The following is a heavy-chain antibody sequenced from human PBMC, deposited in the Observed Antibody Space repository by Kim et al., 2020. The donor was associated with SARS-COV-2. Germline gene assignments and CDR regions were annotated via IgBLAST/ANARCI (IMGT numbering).Heavy chain of an antibody. CDR2: INPSGGST. Sequence: ASVKVSCKASGYTFTSYYIHWVRQAPGQGLEWMGIINPSGGSTSYAQKFQGRVTMTRNTSTSTVYMELSSLRSEDTAVYYCARGGAAGRIDYWGQGTLVTVSS. CDR1: GYTFTSYY. V-gene: IGHV1-46*01. CDR3: ARGGAAGRIDY. D-gene: IGHD6-13*01. J-gene: IGHJ4*02.